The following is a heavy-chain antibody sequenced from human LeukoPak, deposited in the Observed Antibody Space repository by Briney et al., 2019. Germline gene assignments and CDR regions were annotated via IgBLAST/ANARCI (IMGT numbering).Heavy chain of an antibody. CDR1: GFTFEASA. CDR2: ITGGGEST. CDR3: ATSLSPYCSGGSCYSDY. J-gene: IGHJ4*02. D-gene: IGHD2-15*01. Sequence: GGSLRLSCAASGFTFEASAMSWVRQAPGKGLEWVAVITGGGESTYYADSVKGRFTISRDNSKNTLYLQMNSLRAEDTAVYYCATSLSPYCSGGSCYSDYWGQGTLVTVSS. V-gene: IGHV3-23*01.